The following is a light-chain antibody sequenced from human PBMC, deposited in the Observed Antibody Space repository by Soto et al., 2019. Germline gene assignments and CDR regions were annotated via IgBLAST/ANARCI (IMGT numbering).Light chain of an antibody. V-gene: IGKV3-11*01. CDR3: QQRTNWLT. CDR2: DAS. CDR1: QNVSTY. Sequence: EIVLTQSPATLSLSPGERVTLSCRASQNVSTYLAWYQQKPGQAPRLLIYDASDRATGIPARFSGSGSGTDFTLTISSPEPEDSAVYYCQQRTNWLTFGPGTNVAIK. J-gene: IGKJ3*01.